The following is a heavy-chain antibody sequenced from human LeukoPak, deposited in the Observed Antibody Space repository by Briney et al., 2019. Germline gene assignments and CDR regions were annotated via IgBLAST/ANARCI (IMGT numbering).Heavy chain of an antibody. J-gene: IGHJ4*02. D-gene: IGHD3-22*01. CDR3: ARSPSGYRFDY. Sequence: SQTLSLTCAVSGGSISSGGYSWSWIRQPPGKGLEWIGYIYHSGSTNYNPSLKSRVTISRDTSKNRFSLNLNSVTAADTAVYFCARSPSGYRFDYWGQGALVTVSS. CDR1: GGSISSGGYS. V-gene: IGHV4-30-2*02. CDR2: IYHSGST.